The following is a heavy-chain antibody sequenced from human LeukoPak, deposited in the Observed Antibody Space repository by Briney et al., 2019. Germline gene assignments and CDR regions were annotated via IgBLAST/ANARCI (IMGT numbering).Heavy chain of an antibody. Sequence: GGSLRLSCTASGFTFGDYATSWFRQAPGKGLEWVGFIRSKAYGGTTEYAASVKGRFTISRDDSKSIAYLQVNSLKTEDTAVYYCTRDHYGDDEYDYWGQGTLVTVSS. J-gene: IGHJ4*02. CDR2: IRSKAYGGTT. CDR3: TRDHYGDDEYDY. CDR1: GFTFGDYA. V-gene: IGHV3-49*03. D-gene: IGHD4-17*01.